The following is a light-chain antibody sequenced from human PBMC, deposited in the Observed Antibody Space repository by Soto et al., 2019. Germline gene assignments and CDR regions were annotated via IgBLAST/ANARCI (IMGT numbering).Light chain of an antibody. CDR2: GAS. J-gene: IGKJ1*01. CDR3: QQYDASLWT. V-gene: IGKV3-20*01. CDR1: QILTRSY. Sequence: VMTPPACPLSLNKGERATLSCRASQILTRSYLSWYQQKPGQSPRLLIYGASRRATGIPDRFSGSGSGTDFTLTISRLEPEDFAVYYCQQYDASLWTFGQGTKVDSK.